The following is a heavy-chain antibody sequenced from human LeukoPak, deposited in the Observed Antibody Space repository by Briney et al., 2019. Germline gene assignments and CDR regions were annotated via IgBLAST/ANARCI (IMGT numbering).Heavy chain of an antibody. J-gene: IGHJ5*02. CDR1: GFTFSSYW. CDR2: ISGSGGST. V-gene: IGHV3-23*01. D-gene: IGHD6-13*01. Sequence: GGSLRLSCAASGFTFSSYWMHWVRQAPGKGLEWVSAISGSGGSTYYADSVKGRFTISRDNSKNTLHLQMNSRRAEDTAVYYCARRAAGTWWFDPWGQGTLVTVSS. CDR3: ARRAAGTWWFDP.